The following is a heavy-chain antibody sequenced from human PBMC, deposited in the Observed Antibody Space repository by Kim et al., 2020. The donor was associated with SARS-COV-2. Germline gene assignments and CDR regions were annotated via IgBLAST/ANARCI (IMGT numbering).Heavy chain of an antibody. Sequence: SETLSLTCAVYGGSFSGYYWSWIRQPPGKGLEWIGEINHSGSTNYNPSLKSRVTISVDTSKNQFSLKLSSVTAADTAVYYCARGKKQWLVQSWFDPWGQGILVTVSS. V-gene: IGHV4-34*01. D-gene: IGHD6-19*01. CDR2: INHSGST. CDR1: GGSFSGYY. J-gene: IGHJ5*02. CDR3: ARGKKQWLVQSWFDP.